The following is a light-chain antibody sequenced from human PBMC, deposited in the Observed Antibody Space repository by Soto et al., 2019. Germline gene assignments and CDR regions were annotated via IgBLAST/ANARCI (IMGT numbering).Light chain of an antibody. Sequence: QSALTQPASVSGSRGQSITISCTGTSSDVGRYNYVSWYQQHPGKAPKVMIYDVNNRPSGVSNRFSGSKSGNTASLTISGLQAEDEAHYYCSSYTSSSTPFVFGTGTKLTVL. CDR1: SSDVGRYNY. CDR3: SSYTSSSTPFV. CDR2: DVN. V-gene: IGLV2-14*03. J-gene: IGLJ1*01.